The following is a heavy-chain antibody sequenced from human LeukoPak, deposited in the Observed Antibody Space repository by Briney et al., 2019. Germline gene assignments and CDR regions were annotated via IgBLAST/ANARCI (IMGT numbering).Heavy chain of an antibody. CDR2: ISAYNGNT. V-gene: IGHV1-18*01. D-gene: IGHD6-19*01. CDR3: ARGAKQWLALGVPMDV. Sequence: ASVKVSCKASGYTFTSYGISWVRQAPGQGLEWMGWISAYNGNTNYAQKLQGRVTMTTDTSTSTAYMELRSLRSDDTAVYYCARGAKQWLALGVPMDVWGQGTTVTVSS. CDR1: GYTFTSYG. J-gene: IGHJ6*02.